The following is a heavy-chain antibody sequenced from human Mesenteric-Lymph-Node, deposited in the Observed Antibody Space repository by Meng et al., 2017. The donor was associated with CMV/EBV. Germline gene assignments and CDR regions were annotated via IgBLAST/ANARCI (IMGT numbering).Heavy chain of an antibody. V-gene: IGHV3-74*01. J-gene: IGHJ3*02. Sequence: GESLKISCAASGFTFTSFSMNWVRQAPGKGLVWVSRINSDGSSTSYADSVKGRFTISRDNAKNSLYLQMNSLRAEDTAVYYCARGGAAYCSSTSCYGAFDIWGQGTMVTVSS. CDR3: ARGGAAYCSSTSCYGAFDI. CDR1: GFTFTSFS. CDR2: INSDGSST. D-gene: IGHD2-2*01.